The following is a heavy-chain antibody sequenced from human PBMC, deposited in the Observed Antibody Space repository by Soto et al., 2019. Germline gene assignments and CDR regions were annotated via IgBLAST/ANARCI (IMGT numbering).Heavy chain of an antibody. Sequence: EVQLLESGGGLVQPGGSLRLSCAASGFTFSSYAMSWVRQAPGKGLEGVSAISGSGGSTFYADSVKGRFTISRDTSKNPLFLQMNSLGAEDTAVYYCAKDRTRGYDSFDSWGQGTLVTVSS. J-gene: IGHJ5*01. D-gene: IGHD5-12*01. CDR3: AKDRTRGYDSFDS. CDR2: ISGSGGST. V-gene: IGHV3-23*01. CDR1: GFTFSSYA.